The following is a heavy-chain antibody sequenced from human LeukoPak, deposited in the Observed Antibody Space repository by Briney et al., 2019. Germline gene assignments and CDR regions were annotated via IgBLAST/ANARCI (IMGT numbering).Heavy chain of an antibody. D-gene: IGHD1-26*01. CDR1: GFTFSSYA. CDR2: ISGSGGST. CDR3: ARSTVGATPFDP. J-gene: IGHJ5*02. V-gene: IGHV3-23*01. Sequence: GGSLGLSSAASGFTFSSYAMSWVRQAPGKGLEWVSAISGSGGSTYYADSVKGRFTISRDNSKNTLYLQMNSLRAADTAVYYCARSTVGATPFDPWGQGTLVTVSS.